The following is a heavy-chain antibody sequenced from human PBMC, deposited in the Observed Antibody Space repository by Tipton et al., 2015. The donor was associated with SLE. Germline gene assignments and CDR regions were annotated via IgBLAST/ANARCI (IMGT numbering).Heavy chain of an antibody. CDR1: GFTFSSHS. D-gene: IGHD6-13*01. CDR2: SSSSSTYI. V-gene: IGHV3-21*03. J-gene: IGHJ5*01. CDR3: ARDTPYSISARGWFES. Sequence: SLRLSCAASGFTFSSHSMNWVRQAPGKGLEWVSSSSSSSTYIYYADSVKGRCTNSRDNAQNSLYLQINSPRAEDTAVYYCARDTPYSISARGWFESWGQGTQVTVSS.